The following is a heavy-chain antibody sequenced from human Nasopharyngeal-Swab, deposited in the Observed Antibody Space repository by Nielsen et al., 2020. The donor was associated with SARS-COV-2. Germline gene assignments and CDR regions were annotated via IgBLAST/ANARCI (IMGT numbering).Heavy chain of an antibody. D-gene: IGHD1-26*01. CDR3: AKYEYLLVGATFDY. CDR1: GFTFSSYA. J-gene: IGHJ4*02. Sequence: LSLTCAASGFTFSSYAMSWVRQAPGKGLEWVSAISGSGGSTYYADSVKGRFTISRDNSKNTLYLQMNSLRAEDTAVYYCAKYEYLLVGATFDYWGQGTLVTVSS. CDR2: ISGSGGST. V-gene: IGHV3-23*01.